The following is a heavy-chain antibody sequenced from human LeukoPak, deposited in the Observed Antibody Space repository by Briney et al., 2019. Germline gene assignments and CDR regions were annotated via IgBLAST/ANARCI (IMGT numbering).Heavy chain of an antibody. CDR2: ISYDGSNK. V-gene: IGHV3-30-3*02. CDR3: AEDEKYYYYYGMDV. CDR1: GFTFSGYP. Sequence: GGSLRLSCAASGFTFSGYPIHWVRQAPGKGLEWVAVISYDGSNKYYADSVKGRFTISRDNSKNTLYLQMNSLRAEDTAVYYCAEDEKYYYYYGMDVWGQGTTVTVSS. J-gene: IGHJ6*02.